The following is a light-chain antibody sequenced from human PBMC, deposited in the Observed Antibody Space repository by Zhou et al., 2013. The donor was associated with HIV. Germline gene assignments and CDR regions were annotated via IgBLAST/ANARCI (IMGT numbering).Light chain of an antibody. J-gene: IGKJ5*01. Sequence: DIQMTQSPPSLSASLGDRVTITCRASQSISKWLAWYQQKPGKAPTLLIYKASTLQSGVSSRFSGSDLGRFTLTISSLQPDDSATYYCQQYNTYPFTFGQGTRLEI. CDR1: QSISKW. CDR2: KAS. V-gene: IGKV1-5*03. CDR3: QQYNTYPFT.